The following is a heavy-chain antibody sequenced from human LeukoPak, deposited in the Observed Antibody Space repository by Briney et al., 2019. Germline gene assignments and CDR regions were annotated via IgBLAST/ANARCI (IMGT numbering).Heavy chain of an antibody. CDR2: INHSGST. CDR1: GGSFSGYY. V-gene: IGHV4-34*01. Sequence: SETPSLTCAVYGGSFSGYYWSWIRQPPGKGLEWIGEINHSGSTNYNPSLKSRVTISVDTSKNQFSLKLSSVTAADTAVYYCARRYYYYYGMDVWGKGTTVTVSS. J-gene: IGHJ6*04. CDR3: ARRYYYYYGMDV.